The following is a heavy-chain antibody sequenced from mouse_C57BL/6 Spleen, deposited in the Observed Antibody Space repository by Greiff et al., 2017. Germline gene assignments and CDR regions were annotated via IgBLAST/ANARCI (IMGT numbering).Heavy chain of an antibody. J-gene: IGHJ1*03. CDR2: IHPNSGST. CDR1: GYTFTSYW. CDR3: ARGEGWRWYFDV. D-gene: IGHD2-3*01. V-gene: IGHV1-64*01. Sequence: QVQLQQPGAELVKPGASVKLSCKASGYTFTSYWMHWVKQRPGQGLEWIGMIHPNSGSTNYNEKFKSKATLTVDKSSSTAYMQLSSLTSEDSAVYYCARGEGWRWYFDVWGTGTTVTVSS.